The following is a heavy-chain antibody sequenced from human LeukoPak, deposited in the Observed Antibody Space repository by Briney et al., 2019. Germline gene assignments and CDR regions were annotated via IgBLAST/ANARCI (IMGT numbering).Heavy chain of an antibody. V-gene: IGHV3-66*02. D-gene: IGHD1-26*01. CDR3: AGKTSGSYFFDY. CDR1: GFTVSSNY. Sequence: GGSLKLSCAASGFTVSSNYMSWVRQAPGKGLEWVSIIYSGASTYYADSVKGRFTISRDNSKNTLYLQMNSLRAEDTAAYYCAGKTSGSYFFDYWGQGTLVTVSS. CDR2: IYSGAST. J-gene: IGHJ4*02.